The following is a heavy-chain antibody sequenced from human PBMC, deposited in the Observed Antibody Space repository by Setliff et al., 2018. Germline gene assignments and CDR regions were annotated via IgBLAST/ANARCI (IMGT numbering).Heavy chain of an antibody. J-gene: IGHJ4*02. Sequence: SETLSLTCTVSGGSISSGSYYWSWIRQPAGKGLEWIGHIYTSGSTNYNPSLKSRVTTSVDTSKNQFSLKLSSVTAADTAVYYCATNPYQLLNFDYWGQGTLVTVSS. CDR2: IYTSGST. CDR1: GGSISSGSYY. D-gene: IGHD2-2*01. CDR3: ATNPYQLLNFDY. V-gene: IGHV4-61*09.